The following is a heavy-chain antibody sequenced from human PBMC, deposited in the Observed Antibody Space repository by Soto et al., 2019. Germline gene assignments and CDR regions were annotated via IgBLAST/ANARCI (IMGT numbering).Heavy chain of an antibody. J-gene: IGHJ4*02. V-gene: IGHV4-59*08. CDR1: GGSISSYY. D-gene: IGHD3-10*01. Sequence: PSETLSLTCTVSGGSISSYYWSWIRQPPGKGLEWGGYIYYSGSTNYNPSLKSRVTISVDTSKTHFSLELNSMNAADTAVYYCARHNYGSGSTYFDYWGQGTLVTVSS. CDR2: IYYSGST. CDR3: ARHNYGSGSTYFDY.